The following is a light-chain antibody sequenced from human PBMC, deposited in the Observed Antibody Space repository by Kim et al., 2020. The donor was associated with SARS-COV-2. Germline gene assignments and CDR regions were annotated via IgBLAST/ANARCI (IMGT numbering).Light chain of an antibody. Sequence: SSELTQDPAVSVPLGQTVRITCQGDSLRSYYASWYQQKPGHAPVLVLYGKNNRPSGIPDRFSGSSSGNSASLTITGAQAEDEADYYCYSRDSSGNHCVFGGGTQLTVL. J-gene: IGLJ3*02. CDR3: YSRDSSGNHCV. CDR2: GKN. V-gene: IGLV3-19*01. CDR1: SLRSYY.